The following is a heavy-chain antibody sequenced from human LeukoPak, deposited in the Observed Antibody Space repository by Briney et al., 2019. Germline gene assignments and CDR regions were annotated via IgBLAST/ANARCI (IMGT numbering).Heavy chain of an antibody. Sequence: GGSLRLSCAASGFTFSSYAMSWVRQAPGKGLEWVSAISGSGGSTYYADSVKGRFTISRDNSKNTLYLQMNSLRAEDTAVYYCAKDLPAYCGGDCYGMDVWGQGTTVTVSS. D-gene: IGHD2-21*01. V-gene: IGHV3-23*01. CDR1: GFTFSSYA. J-gene: IGHJ6*02. CDR3: AKDLPAYCGGDCYGMDV. CDR2: ISGSGGST.